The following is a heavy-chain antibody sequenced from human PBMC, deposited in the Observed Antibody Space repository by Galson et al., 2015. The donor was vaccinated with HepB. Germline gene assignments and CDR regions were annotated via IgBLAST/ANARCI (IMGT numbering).Heavy chain of an antibody. CDR2: IKIKEHGGTT. V-gene: IGHV3-15*07. CDR3: TTDWGSGTHHVNAFDL. Sequence: SLRLSCAASGFTFSNAWMNWVRQAPGKGLEWVGHIKIKEHGGTTDYGVPVKGRFTISRDDSKNMLYLQMNSLKTDDTAVYYCTTDWGSGTHHVNAFDLWGQGTMVTVSS. D-gene: IGHD1-26*01. J-gene: IGHJ3*01. CDR1: GFTFSNAW.